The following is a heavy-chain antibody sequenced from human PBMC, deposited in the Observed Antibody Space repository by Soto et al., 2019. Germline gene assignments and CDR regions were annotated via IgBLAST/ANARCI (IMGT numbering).Heavy chain of an antibody. CDR1: GGSISSRSYY. Sequence: SETLSLTCTVSGGSISSRSYYWGWIRQPPGKGLEWIGSINYGGSTYYNPSLKSRVTISVDTSKNQSSLKLSSVTAADTAVYYCARAGTFYDYVWADYWGQGTLVTVSS. J-gene: IGHJ4*02. CDR3: ARAGTFYDYVWADY. CDR2: INYGGST. V-gene: IGHV4-39*01. D-gene: IGHD3-16*01.